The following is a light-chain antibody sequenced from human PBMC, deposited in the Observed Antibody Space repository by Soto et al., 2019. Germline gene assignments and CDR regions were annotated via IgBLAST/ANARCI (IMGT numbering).Light chain of an antibody. CDR3: LSYAGTAYV. V-gene: IGLV2-8*01. J-gene: IGLJ1*01. CDR2: EVT. CDR1: SSDVGGYDY. Sequence: QSVLTQPPSSSGSPGQSVTISCTGTSSDVGGYDYVSWYQQYQGKTPKLMIFEVTKRPSGVPDRFSGSKSGNTASLTVSGLQAEDEADYYRLSYAGTAYVFGTGTKVTVL.